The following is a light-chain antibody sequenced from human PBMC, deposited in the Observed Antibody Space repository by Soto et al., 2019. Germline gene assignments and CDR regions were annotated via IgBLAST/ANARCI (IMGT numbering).Light chain of an antibody. Sequence: QSALTQPRSVSGSPGHSVTISCTGTSSDVGGYIYVSWYQQHPGKAPKLILYDVSKRPSGVPDRFSGSKSDNTASLTISGLQAEDEADYYCCSYAGRYIFARFGGGTKLTVL. V-gene: IGLV2-11*01. CDR1: SSDVGGYIY. CDR3: CSYAGRYIFAR. CDR2: DVS. J-gene: IGLJ2*01.